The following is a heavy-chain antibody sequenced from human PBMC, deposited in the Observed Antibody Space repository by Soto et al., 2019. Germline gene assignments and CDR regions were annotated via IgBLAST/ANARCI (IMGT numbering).Heavy chain of an antibody. D-gene: IGHD3-22*01. CDR1: GFTFSSYG. Sequence: QVQLVESGGGVVQPGRSLRLSFAASGFTFSSYGMHWVRQAPGKGLEWVAVISYDGSNKYYADSVKGRFTISRDNSKNTLYLKMNSLRAEDTAVYYCAKEWVYDSSGWSFDYWGQGTLVTASS. V-gene: IGHV3-30*18. J-gene: IGHJ4*02. CDR2: ISYDGSNK. CDR3: AKEWVYDSSGWSFDY.